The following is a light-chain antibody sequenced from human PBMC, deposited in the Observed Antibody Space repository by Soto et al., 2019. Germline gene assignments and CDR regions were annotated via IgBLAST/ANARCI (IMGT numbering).Light chain of an antibody. V-gene: IGLV1-51*02. CDR3: GTWDSSLSAGDVV. CDR2: ENN. J-gene: IGLJ2*01. Sequence: QSVFTQPPSVSAAPGQKVTISCSGSSSNNGNNYVSWYQQLPGTAPKLLIYENNKRPSGIPDRFSGSKSGTSATLGITGLQTGDEADYYCGTWDSSLSAGDVVFGGGTKLTVL. CDR1: SSNNGNNY.